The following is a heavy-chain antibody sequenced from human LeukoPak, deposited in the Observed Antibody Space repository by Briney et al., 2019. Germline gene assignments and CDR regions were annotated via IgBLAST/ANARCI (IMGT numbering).Heavy chain of an antibody. CDR1: GFTFRSYP. V-gene: IGHV3-30-3*01. J-gene: IGHJ4*02. CDR3: AREGSSGYYPY. Sequence: EPGGSLRLSCAASGFTFRSYPMHWVRQAPGKGLEWVAVISYDGSEKHYADPVKGRFTISRDNSKNTLYLQMNSLRAEDMAVYYCAREGSSGYYPYWGQGILVTVSS. CDR2: ISYDGSEK. D-gene: IGHD3-22*01.